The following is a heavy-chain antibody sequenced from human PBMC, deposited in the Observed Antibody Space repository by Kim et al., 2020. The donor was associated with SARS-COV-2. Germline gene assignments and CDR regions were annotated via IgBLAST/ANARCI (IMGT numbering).Heavy chain of an antibody. CDR1: GYTFTAYP. J-gene: IGHJ4*02. CDR2: INTVDGDT. Sequence: ASVKVSCKTSGYTFTAYPLYWVRQAPGQGLEWMGWINTVDGDTKSSQNFQGRVTITRDTSASTAYMELTSLRSEDTAVYYCARKKFFAAGSYSVFDSWGQGTRVTVST. V-gene: IGHV1-3*04. CDR3: ARKKFFAAGSYSVFDS. D-gene: IGHD3-10*01.